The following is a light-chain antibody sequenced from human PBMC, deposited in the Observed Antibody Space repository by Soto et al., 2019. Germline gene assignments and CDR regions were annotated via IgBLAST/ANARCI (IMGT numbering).Light chain of an antibody. CDR2: EVS. J-gene: IGLJ1*01. V-gene: IGLV2-18*02. CDR3: SSFTRSSTYV. Sequence: QSVLTQPPSLSGSPGHAVAISCPGTSSDVGSYNRVAWYQQSPGTAPKLMIYEVSNRPSGVPDRFSGSKSGNTAPLTISGLQAEDEADYYCSSFTRSSTYVFGSGSKVTVL. CDR1: SSDVGSYNR.